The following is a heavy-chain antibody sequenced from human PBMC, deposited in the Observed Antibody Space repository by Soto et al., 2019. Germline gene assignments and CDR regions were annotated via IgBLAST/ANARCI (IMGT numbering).Heavy chain of an antibody. Sequence: PSETLSLTCTVSGGSISRGGYYWSWIRQHPGKGLEWIGYIYYSGSTYYNPSLKSRVTISVDTSKNQFSLKLSSVTAADTAVCYCARSPAYYYDSSGYPRGVFDYWGQGTLVTVSS. D-gene: IGHD3-22*01. CDR2: IYYSGST. CDR1: GGSISRGGYY. CDR3: ARSPAYYYDSSGYPRGVFDY. J-gene: IGHJ4*02. V-gene: IGHV4-31*03.